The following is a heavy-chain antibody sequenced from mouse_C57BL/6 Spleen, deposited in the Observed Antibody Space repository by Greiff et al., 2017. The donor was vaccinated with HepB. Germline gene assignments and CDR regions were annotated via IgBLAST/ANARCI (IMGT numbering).Heavy chain of an antibody. Sequence: QVQLQQSGAELVKPGASVKISCKASGYAFSSYWMNWVKQRPGKGLEWIGQIYPGDGDTNYNGKFKGKATLTADKSSSTAYMQLSSLTSEDSAVYFCARSGLQTAQATYYFDYWGQGTTLTVSS. CDR1: GYAFSSYW. CDR2: IYPGDGDT. CDR3: ARSGLQTAQATYYFDY. D-gene: IGHD3-2*02. J-gene: IGHJ2*01. V-gene: IGHV1-80*01.